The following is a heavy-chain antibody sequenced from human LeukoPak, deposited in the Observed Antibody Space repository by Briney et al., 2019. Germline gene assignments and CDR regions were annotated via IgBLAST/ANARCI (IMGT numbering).Heavy chain of an antibody. J-gene: IGHJ4*02. V-gene: IGHV3-53*01. CDR1: GLTVSSNY. CDR3: ARVRGHSGSYGYIDF. Sequence: GGSLRLSCAASGLTVSSNYMSWVRRAPGKGLEWVSFIYSGGNTYYADSVKGRFTISRDNSKNTLNLQMNSLRAEDTAVYYCARVRGHSGSYGYIDFWGQGTLVTVSS. CDR2: IYSGGNT. D-gene: IGHD1-26*01.